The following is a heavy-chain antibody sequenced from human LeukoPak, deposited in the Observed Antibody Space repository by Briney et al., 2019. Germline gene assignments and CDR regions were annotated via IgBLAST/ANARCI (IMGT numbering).Heavy chain of an antibody. CDR1: GFTFSSYW. V-gene: IGHV3-7*01. D-gene: IGHD2-15*01. CDR2: INQDGSEK. Sequence: GGSLRLSCAASGFTFSSYWMSWVRQAPGKGLEWVANINQDGSEKYYVDSVKGRFTISRDNAKNSLYLQMSSLRAEDTALYYCASRSSVAASGPGWGQGTLVTVSS. J-gene: IGHJ4*02. CDR3: ASRSSVAASGPG.